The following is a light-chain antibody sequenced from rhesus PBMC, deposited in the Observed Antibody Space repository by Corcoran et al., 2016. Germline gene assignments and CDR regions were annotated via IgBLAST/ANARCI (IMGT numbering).Light chain of an antibody. V-gene: IGKV1-25*01. CDR3: QHYYSTPFT. CDR2: EAS. J-gene: IGKJ3*01. Sequence: DIQMTQSPSSLSASVGDRVTITCRASQGITNDLAWSQQQPGETPKLLIYEASRLQSGIPSRFSGSGSGTDFTLTISSLQSEDFATYYCQHYYSTPFTFGPGTKLDIK. CDR1: QGITND.